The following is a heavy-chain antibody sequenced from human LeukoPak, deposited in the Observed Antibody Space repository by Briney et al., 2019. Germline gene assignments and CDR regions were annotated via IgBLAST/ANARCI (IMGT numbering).Heavy chain of an antibody. J-gene: IGHJ4*02. Sequence: GGSLRLSCAASGFTFSSYAMHWVRQAPGKGLEWVAVISHDGSNKYYAVSVKGRFTISRDNSKNTLYLQMNSLRAEDTAVYYCARVGSGSWYLYFDYWGQGTLVTVSS. CDR3: ARVGSGSWYLYFDY. CDR2: ISHDGSNK. D-gene: IGHD6-13*01. V-gene: IGHV3-30*04. CDR1: GFTFSSYA.